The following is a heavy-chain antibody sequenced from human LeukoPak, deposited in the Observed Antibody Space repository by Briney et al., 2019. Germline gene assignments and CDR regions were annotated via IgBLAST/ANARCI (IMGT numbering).Heavy chain of an antibody. CDR2: INSDGSST. D-gene: IGHD3-22*01. CDR1: GFTFSSYW. Sequence: GGSLRLSCAACGFTFSSYWLHWVRQAPGKGLVGVSRINSDGSSTSYADSVKGRFTISRDNAKNTLYLQMNSLRAEDTAVYYCARGLYYYDSSGYMGSFDPWGQGTLVTVSS. CDR3: ARGLYYYDSSGYMGSFDP. J-gene: IGHJ5*02. V-gene: IGHV3-74*01.